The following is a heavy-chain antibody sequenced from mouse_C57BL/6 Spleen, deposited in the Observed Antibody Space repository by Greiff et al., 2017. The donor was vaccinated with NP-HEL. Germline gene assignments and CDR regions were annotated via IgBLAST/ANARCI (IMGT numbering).Heavy chain of an antibody. V-gene: IGHV1-50*01. J-gene: IGHJ2*01. CDR2: IDPSDSYT. CDR3: AVGVDY. CDR1: GYTFTSYW. Sequence: QLQQPGAELVKPGASVKLSCKASGYTFTSYWMQWVKQRPGQGLEWIGEIDPSDSYTNYNQKFKGKATLTVDTSSSTAYMQLSSLTSEDSAVYYCAVGVDYWGQGTTLTVSS.